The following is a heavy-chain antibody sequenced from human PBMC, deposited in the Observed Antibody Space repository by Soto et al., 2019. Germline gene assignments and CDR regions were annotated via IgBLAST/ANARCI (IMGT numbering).Heavy chain of an antibody. CDR2: LYDVDGS. CDR1: GLTVSGKKY. D-gene: IGHD1-1*01. CDR3: ASWPEREHAYDL. J-gene: IGHJ3*01. V-gene: IGHV3-53*01. Sequence: DVQLVESGGGLIQPGESLRLSCAAFGLTVSGKKYVAWVRQAPGKGLEWVSALYDVDGSFYADSVKGRFTTSSDSSKTTVYLQMYGLRPDGTAVYYYASWPEREHAYDLWGQGTTVTVSS.